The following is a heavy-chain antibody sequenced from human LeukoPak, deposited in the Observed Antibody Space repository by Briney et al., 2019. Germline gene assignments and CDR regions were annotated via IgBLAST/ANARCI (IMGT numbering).Heavy chain of an antibody. Sequence: SVKVSCKASGGTFSSYAISWVRQAPGQGLEWMGGIIPIFGTANYAQKFQGRVTITTDESTSTAYMELSSLRSEDTAVYYCARDRVEQLVRAYYYYYGMDVWGQGTTVTVSS. CDR3: ARDRVEQLVRAYYYYYGMDV. CDR2: IIPIFGTA. V-gene: IGHV1-69*05. CDR1: GGTFSSYA. J-gene: IGHJ6*02. D-gene: IGHD6-13*01.